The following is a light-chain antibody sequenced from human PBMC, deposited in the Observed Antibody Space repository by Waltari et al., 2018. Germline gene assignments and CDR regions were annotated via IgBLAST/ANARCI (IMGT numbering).Light chain of an antibody. CDR2: ASS. CDR3: QQYHTYPWT. V-gene: IGKV1-8*01. J-gene: IGKJ1*01. CDR1: QGVSTY. Sequence: AIRMPQSPASLSASTGDRVPIPCRASQGVSTYLAWYQQKPGKAPSLLIYASSTLESGVPSKFSGSGSGTDFTLTISCLQSEDFATYYCQQYHTYPWTFGQGTKVEI.